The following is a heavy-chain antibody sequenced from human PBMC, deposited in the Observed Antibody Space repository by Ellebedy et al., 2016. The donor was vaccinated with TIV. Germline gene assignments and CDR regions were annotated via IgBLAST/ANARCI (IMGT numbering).Heavy chain of an antibody. J-gene: IGHJ4*02. CDR3: ARDAGDYDSSGYPFDS. V-gene: IGHV4-4*02. Sequence: MPSETLSLTCAVSGGSISSSNRWSWVRQPPGKGLQWIRETDHSGRTNYNPSLKSRVTISVDKSKNQFSLKLSSVTAADTAVYYCARDAGDYDSSGYPFDSWGQGTLVTVSS. D-gene: IGHD3-22*01. CDR2: TDHSGRT. CDR1: GGSISSSNR.